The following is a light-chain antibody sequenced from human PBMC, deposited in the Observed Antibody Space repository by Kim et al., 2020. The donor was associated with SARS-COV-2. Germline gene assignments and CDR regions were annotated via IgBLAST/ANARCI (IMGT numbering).Light chain of an antibody. CDR2: DAS. V-gene: IGKV1-17*01. J-gene: IGKJ1*01. CDR3: QQHDSSPWT. Sequence: ASVGDRVTITCRASQGIINYLDWYQQKPGKAPRRLIYDASNLESGVPSRFSGSGSGTEFTLTISSLQPEDIATYYCQQHDSSPWTFGQGTKVDIK. CDR1: QGIINY.